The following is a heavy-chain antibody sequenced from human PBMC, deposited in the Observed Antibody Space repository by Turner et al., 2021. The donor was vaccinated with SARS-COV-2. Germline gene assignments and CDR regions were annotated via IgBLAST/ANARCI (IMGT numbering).Heavy chain of an antibody. CDR1: GFTFISYA. Sequence: TASGFTFISYAMSWVRQAPGKGLEWVSAISGSGGSTYYADSVKGRFTISRDNSKNTLYLQMNSLRAEDTAVYYCAKSGGMYCSGGNCYSSYFDYWGQGTLVTVSS. V-gene: IGHV3-23*01. CDR3: AKSGGMYCSGGNCYSSYFDY. D-gene: IGHD2-15*01. J-gene: IGHJ4*02. CDR2: ISGSGGST.